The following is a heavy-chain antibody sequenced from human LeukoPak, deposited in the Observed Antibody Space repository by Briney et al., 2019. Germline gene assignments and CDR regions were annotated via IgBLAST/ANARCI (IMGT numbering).Heavy chain of an antibody. CDR3: ARDSSGYQ. CDR1: GFTFSTYW. D-gene: IGHD3-22*01. Sequence: PRGSLRLACAASGFTFSTYWMSWVRQAPGNWLEWVANIKEDGSEKYYGDSVKGRFTISRDNAKNSLYLEINSLRVEDTAVYYCARDSSGYQWGQGTLVTVSS. V-gene: IGHV3-7*01. J-gene: IGHJ4*02. CDR2: IKEDGSEK.